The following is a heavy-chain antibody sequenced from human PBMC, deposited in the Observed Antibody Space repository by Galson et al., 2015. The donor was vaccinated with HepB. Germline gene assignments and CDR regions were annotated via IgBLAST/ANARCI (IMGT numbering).Heavy chain of an antibody. V-gene: IGHV3-30*03. Sequence: SLRLSCAASGFTFSSYGMHWVRQAPGKGLEWVAVISYDGSNKYYADSVKGRFTISRDNSKNTLYLQMNSLRAEDTAVYYCVRVWVGWELLSPFDYWGQGTLVTVSS. CDR2: ISYDGSNK. J-gene: IGHJ4*02. CDR3: VRVWVGWELLSPFDY. CDR1: GFTFSSYG. D-gene: IGHD1-26*01.